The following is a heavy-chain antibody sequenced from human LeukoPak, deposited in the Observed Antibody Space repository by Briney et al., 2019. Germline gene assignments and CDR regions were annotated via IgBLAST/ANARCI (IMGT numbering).Heavy chain of an antibody. CDR3: ARGRMPVGATPLAY. V-gene: IGHV1-2*02. CDR2: INPNSGGT. J-gene: IGHJ4*02. D-gene: IGHD1-26*01. CDR1: SYTFTRYG. Sequence: ASVKVSCKASSYTFTRYGISWVRQAPGQGLEWMGWINPNSGGTNYAQKFQGRVTMTRDTSISTAYMELSRLRSDDTAVYYCARGRMPVGATPLAYWGQGTLVTVSS.